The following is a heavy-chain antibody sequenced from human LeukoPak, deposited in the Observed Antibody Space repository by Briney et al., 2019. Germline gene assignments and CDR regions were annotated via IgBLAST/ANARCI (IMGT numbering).Heavy chain of an antibody. CDR1: GFTFSSYA. CDR3: AREQLERRWVGAFDI. V-gene: IGHV3-23*01. J-gene: IGHJ3*02. CDR2: ISGSGGST. D-gene: IGHD1-1*01. Sequence: GGSLRLSCAASGFTFSSYAMSWVRQAPGKGLEWVSAISGSGGSTYYADSVKGRFTISRDNAKNSLYLQMNSLRAEDTAVYYCAREQLERRWVGAFDIWGQGTMVTVSS.